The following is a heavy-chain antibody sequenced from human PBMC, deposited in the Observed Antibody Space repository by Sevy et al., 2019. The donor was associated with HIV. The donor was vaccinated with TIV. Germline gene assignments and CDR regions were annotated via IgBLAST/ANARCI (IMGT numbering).Heavy chain of an antibody. Sequence: GESLKISCKGSGYSFTSYWIGWVRQMPGKGLEWMGIIYPGDSDTRYSPSFQGQVTISADKSISTAYLQWSSLKASDTAMYYWARLGAYCGGDCYPPSYYYYGMDVWGQGTTVTVSS. D-gene: IGHD2-21*02. V-gene: IGHV5-51*01. CDR1: GYSFTSYW. CDR2: IYPGDSDT. J-gene: IGHJ6*02. CDR3: ARLGAYCGGDCYPPSYYYYGMDV.